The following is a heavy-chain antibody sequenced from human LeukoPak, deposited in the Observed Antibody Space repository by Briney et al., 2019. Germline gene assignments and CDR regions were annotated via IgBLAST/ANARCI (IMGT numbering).Heavy chain of an antibody. V-gene: IGHV4-34*01. Sequence: SETLSLTCAVYGGSFSGYYWSWIRQPPGKGLEWIGEINHSGSTNYNPSLKSRVTISVDTSKNQFSLKLSCVTAADTAVYYCARSYGSGSYRLFDYWGQGTLVTVSS. D-gene: IGHD3-10*01. J-gene: IGHJ4*02. CDR2: INHSGST. CDR3: ARSYGSGSYRLFDY. CDR1: GGSFSGYY.